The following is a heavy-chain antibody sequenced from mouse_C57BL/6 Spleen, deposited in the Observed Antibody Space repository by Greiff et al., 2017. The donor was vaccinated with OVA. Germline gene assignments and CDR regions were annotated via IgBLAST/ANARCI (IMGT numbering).Heavy chain of an antibody. Sequence: VKLMESGPELVKPGASVKISCKASGYSFTSYYIHWVKQRPGQGLEWIGWIYPGSGNTKYNEKFKGKATLTADTSSSTAYMQLSSLTSEDSAVYYCARSRDYEGYAMDYWGQGTSVTVSS. V-gene: IGHV1-66*01. CDR2: IYPGSGNT. CDR1: GYSFTSYY. D-gene: IGHD2-4*01. CDR3: ARSRDYEGYAMDY. J-gene: IGHJ4*01.